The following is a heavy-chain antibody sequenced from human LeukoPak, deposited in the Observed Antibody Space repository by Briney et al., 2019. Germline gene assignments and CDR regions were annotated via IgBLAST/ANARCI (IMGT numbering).Heavy chain of an antibody. Sequence: GGSLRLSCAASGFTFSSYSMNWVRQAPGKGLEWVAVISYDGSNKYYADSVKGRFTISRDNSKNTLYLQMNSLRAEDTAVYYCAKDELDDFWSGYFLPPDYWGQGTLVTVSS. D-gene: IGHD3-3*01. CDR2: ISYDGSNK. CDR1: GFTFSSYS. CDR3: AKDELDDFWSGYFLPPDY. V-gene: IGHV3-30*18. J-gene: IGHJ4*02.